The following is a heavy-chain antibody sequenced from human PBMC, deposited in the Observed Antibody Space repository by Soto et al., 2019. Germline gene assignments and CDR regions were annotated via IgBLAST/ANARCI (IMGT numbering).Heavy chain of an antibody. V-gene: IGHV1-69*01. CDR1: GGTFSSYA. J-gene: IGHJ4*02. Sequence: QVQLVQSGAEVKKPGSSVKVSCKASGGTFSSYAISWVRQAPGQGLEWMGGIIPIFGTANYAQKFQGRVTITADESTSTAYMELRSLRSEDTAVYYCARVSPGDSSGWYGYYFDYWGQGTLVTVSS. CDR3: ARVSPGDSSGWYGYYFDY. D-gene: IGHD6-19*01. CDR2: IIPIFGTA.